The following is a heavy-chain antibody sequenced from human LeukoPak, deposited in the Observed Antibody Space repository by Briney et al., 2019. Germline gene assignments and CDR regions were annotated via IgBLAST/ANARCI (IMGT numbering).Heavy chain of an antibody. Sequence: ASVKVSCKVSGYTLTELSMHWVRQAPGKGLEWMGGFDPEDGETIYAQKFQGRVTVTEDTSTDTAYMELSSLRSEDTAVYYCASAGGIAVAGTYWFDPWGQGTLVTVSS. CDR1: GYTLTELS. V-gene: IGHV1-24*01. CDR2: FDPEDGET. D-gene: IGHD6-19*01. CDR3: ASAGGIAVAGTYWFDP. J-gene: IGHJ5*02.